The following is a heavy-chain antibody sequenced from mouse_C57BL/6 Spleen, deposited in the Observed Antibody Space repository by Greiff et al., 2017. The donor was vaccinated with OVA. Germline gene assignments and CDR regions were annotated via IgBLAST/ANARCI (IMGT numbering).Heavy chain of an antibody. J-gene: IGHJ2*01. Sequence: QVQLQQPGAELVMPGASVKLSCKASGYTFTSYWMHWVKQRPGQGLEWIGEIDPSDSYTNYNQKFKGKSTLTVDKSSSTAYMQLSSLTSEDAAVYYCARRSGEDGSYFDDWGQGTTLTVSS. CDR3: ARRSGEDGSYFDD. V-gene: IGHV1-69*01. CDR1: GYTFTSYW. CDR2: IDPSDSYT. D-gene: IGHD1-1*01.